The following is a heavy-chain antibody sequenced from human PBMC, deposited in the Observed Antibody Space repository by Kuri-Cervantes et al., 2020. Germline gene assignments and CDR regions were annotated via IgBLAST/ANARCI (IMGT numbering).Heavy chain of an antibody. CDR1: GFTFSSYA. J-gene: IGHJ4*02. Sequence: GESLKISCAAPGFTFSSYAMHWVRQAPGKGLEWVAVISYDGSNKYYADSVKGRFTISRDNSKNTLYLQMNSLRAEDTAVYYCAREYYYGSGSYYYFDYWGQGTLVTVSS. CDR3: AREYYYGSGSYYYFDY. D-gene: IGHD3-10*01. V-gene: IGHV3-30*04. CDR2: ISYDGSNK.